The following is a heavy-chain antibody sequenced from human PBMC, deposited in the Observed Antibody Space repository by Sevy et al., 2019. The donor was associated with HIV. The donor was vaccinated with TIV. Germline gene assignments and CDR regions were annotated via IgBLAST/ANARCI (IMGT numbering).Heavy chain of an antibody. CDR3: ARDRDITFGGGDAFDI. J-gene: IGHJ3*02. Sequence: ASVKVSCKTSGGTFDTYSISWLRQAPGQGLEWMGGITPFFRTTNYAQKFQGRVTITADESTGTAYMELSSLRSEDSAVYYCARDRDITFGGGDAFDIWGRGTMVTVSS. CDR2: ITPFFRTT. D-gene: IGHD3-16*01. CDR1: GGTFDTYS. V-gene: IGHV1-69*13.